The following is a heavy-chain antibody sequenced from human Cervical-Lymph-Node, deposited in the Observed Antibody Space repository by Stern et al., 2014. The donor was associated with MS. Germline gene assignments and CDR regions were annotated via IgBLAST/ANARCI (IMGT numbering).Heavy chain of an antibody. Sequence: VQLVESGGGVVQPGRSLRLSCAASGFTFSSYGMHWVRQAPGKGLEWVAAISYDGNSKDYADSVKGRFTISRDNSKNTLFLQMSSLRAEDTAVYYCARGGVLAAALHYYYGMDVWGQGTTVTVSS. J-gene: IGHJ6*02. D-gene: IGHD6-13*01. V-gene: IGHV3-30*19. CDR3: ARGGVLAAALHYYYGMDV. CDR2: ISYDGNSK. CDR1: GFTFSSYG.